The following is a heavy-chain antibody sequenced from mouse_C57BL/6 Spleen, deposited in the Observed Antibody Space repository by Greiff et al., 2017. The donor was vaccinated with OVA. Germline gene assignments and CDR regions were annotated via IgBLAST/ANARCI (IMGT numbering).Heavy chain of an antibody. CDR3: ARPYDSNLYFDY. CDR1: GYTFTSYW. Sequence: QVQLQQPGAELVKPGASVKLSCKASGYTFTSYWMHWVKQRPGQGLEWIGMIHPNSGSTNYNEKFKSKATLTVDKSSSTAYMQLSSLTSEDSAVYYCARPYDSNLYFDYWGQGTTLTVSS. J-gene: IGHJ2*01. V-gene: IGHV1-64*01. CDR2: IHPNSGST. D-gene: IGHD2-5*01.